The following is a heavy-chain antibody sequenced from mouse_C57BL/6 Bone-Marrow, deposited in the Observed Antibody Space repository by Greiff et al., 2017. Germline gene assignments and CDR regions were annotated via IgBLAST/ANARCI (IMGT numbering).Heavy chain of an antibody. J-gene: IGHJ1*03. V-gene: IGHV1-81*01. CDR2: IYPRSGNT. CDR1: GYTFTSYG. Sequence: QVQLQQSGAELARPGASVKLSCKASGYTFTSYGISWVKQRTGQGLEWIGEIYPRSGNTYYNEKFKGKATLTADKSSSTAYMGLRSLTSEDAAVYFCAYYGYFDVWGTGTTVTVSS. CDR3: AYYGYFDV.